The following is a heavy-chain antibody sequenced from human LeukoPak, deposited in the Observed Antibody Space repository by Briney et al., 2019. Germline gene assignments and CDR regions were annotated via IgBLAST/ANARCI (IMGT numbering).Heavy chain of an antibody. D-gene: IGHD5-18*01. J-gene: IGHJ4*02. CDR1: GDIFTGYY. Sequence: ASVKVSCKASGDIFTGYYMHWVRQAPGQGLDWMGWINPNSGGTKYAQKFQGRVTMTRDTSISTAYMELSRLRSDDTAVYYCARGYTVMATPLDYWGQGTLVTVSS. CDR2: INPNSGGT. CDR3: ARGYTVMATPLDY. V-gene: IGHV1-2*02.